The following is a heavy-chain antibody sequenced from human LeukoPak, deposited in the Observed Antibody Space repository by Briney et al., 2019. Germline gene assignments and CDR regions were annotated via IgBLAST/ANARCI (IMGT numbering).Heavy chain of an antibody. V-gene: IGHV1-2*02. Sequence: ASVKVSCKASGYTFTGYYMHWVRQAPGQGLEWMGWINPNSGGTNYAQKFQGRVTITTDESTSTAYMELSSLRSEDTAVYYCAREAHCSGGSCYNWYYFDYWGQGTLVTVSS. CDR3: AREAHCSGGSCYNWYYFDY. CDR1: GYTFTGYY. D-gene: IGHD2-15*01. CDR2: INPNSGGT. J-gene: IGHJ4*02.